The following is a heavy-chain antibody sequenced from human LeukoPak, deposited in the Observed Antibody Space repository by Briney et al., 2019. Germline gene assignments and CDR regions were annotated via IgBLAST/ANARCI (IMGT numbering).Heavy chain of an antibody. J-gene: IGHJ6*03. CDR1: GFTFSSYW. V-gene: IGHV3-7*01. CDR3: ARSAIFGVVPGGDMDV. D-gene: IGHD3-3*01. Sequence: GGSLRLSCAASGFTFSSYWMSWVHQAPGKGLEWVANIKQDGSEKYYVDSVKGRFTISRDNAKNSLYLQMNSLRAEDTAVYYCARSAIFGVVPGGDMDVWGKGTTVTVSS. CDR2: IKQDGSEK.